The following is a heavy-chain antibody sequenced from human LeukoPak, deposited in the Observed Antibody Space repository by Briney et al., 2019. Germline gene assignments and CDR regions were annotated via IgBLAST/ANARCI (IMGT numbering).Heavy chain of an antibody. Sequence: ASETLSLTCAVYGGSFSGYYWSWIRQPPGKGLEWIGEINHSGSTNYNPSLKSRVTISVDTSKNQFSLKLSSVTAADTAVYYCARGSDYYDTSGPLGYWGQGTLVTVSS. CDR2: INHSGST. V-gene: IGHV4-34*01. J-gene: IGHJ4*02. CDR1: GGSFSGYY. CDR3: ARGSDYYDTSGPLGY. D-gene: IGHD3-22*01.